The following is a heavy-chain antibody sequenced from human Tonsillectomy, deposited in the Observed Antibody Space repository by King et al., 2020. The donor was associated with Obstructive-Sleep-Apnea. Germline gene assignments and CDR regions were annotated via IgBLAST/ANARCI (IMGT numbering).Heavy chain of an antibody. CDR2: ISYDGSNK. V-gene: IGHV3-30-3*01. Sequence: VQLVESGGGVVQPGTSLRLSCAASGFTFTSYTMHWVRQAPGKGLEWVALISYDGSNKNYADSVNGRITISRDNSEKTLYLQMNSLRADDTAVYYCARGSLELYDYVWGTYQGVYFDHWGQGTLVTVSS. CDR3: ARGSLELYDYVWGTYQGVYFDH. D-gene: IGHD3-16*02. CDR1: GFTFTSYT. J-gene: IGHJ4*02.